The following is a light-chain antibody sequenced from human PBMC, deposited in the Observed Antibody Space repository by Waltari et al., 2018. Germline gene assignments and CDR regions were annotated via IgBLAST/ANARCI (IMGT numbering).Light chain of an antibody. V-gene: IGLV4-69*01. CDR1: SGHSSNT. J-gene: IGLJ3*02. Sequence: QLVLTQSPSASASLGASVKLTCTLSSGHSSNTIAWLQQQPEKGPRYLMKVNSDGSHSKGDDIPDRFSGSSSGAGRYLTISSLQSEDEADYYCETGGHGTWVFGGGTKLTVL. CDR2: VNSDGSH. CDR3: ETGGHGTWV.